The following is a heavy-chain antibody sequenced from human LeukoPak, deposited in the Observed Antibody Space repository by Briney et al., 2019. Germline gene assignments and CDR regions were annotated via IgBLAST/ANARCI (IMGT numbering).Heavy chain of an antibody. Sequence: GRSLRLSCAASGFTFRNYGMHWVRHAPGKGLDWVAVISYDGSNKYYADSVKGRFIISRDNSKNTLYLQMNSLRAEDTAVYYCAKVRYFGPSAFDIWGQGTMVTVSS. D-gene: IGHD3-9*01. CDR3: AKVRYFGPSAFDI. CDR1: GFTFRNYG. CDR2: ISYDGSNK. V-gene: IGHV3-30*18. J-gene: IGHJ3*02.